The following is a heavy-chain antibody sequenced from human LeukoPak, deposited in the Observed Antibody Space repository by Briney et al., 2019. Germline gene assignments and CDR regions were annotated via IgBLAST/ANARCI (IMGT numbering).Heavy chain of an antibody. CDR1: GYTFTGYY. J-gene: IGHJ5*02. D-gene: IGHD2-2*01. CDR3: ARVGSSTSPLWYWFDP. Sequence: ASVKVSCKASGYTFTGYYMHWVRQAPGQGLEWMGWINPNSGGTNYAQKFQGRVTMTRDTSISTAYMELSRLRSDDTAVYYCARVGSSTSPLWYWFDPWGQGTLVTVSS. V-gene: IGHV1-2*02. CDR2: INPNSGGT.